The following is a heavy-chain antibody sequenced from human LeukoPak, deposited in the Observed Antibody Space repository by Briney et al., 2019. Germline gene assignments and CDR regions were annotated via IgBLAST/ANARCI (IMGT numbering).Heavy chain of an antibody. CDR2: ISGSGGST. V-gene: IGHV3-23*01. D-gene: IGHD1-26*01. J-gene: IGHJ4*02. Sequence: GGSLRLSCAASGFTVSSNYMSWVRRAPGKGLEWVSAISGSGGSTYYADSVKGRFTISRDNSKNTLYLQMNSLRAEDTAVYYCAKDQWELQQYYFDYWGQGTLVTVSS. CDR3: AKDQWELQQYYFDY. CDR1: GFTVSSNY.